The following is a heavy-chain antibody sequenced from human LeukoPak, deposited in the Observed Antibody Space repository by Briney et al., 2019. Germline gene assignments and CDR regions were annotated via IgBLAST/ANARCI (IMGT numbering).Heavy chain of an antibody. V-gene: IGHV4-30-2*01. CDR3: ARAGGSYLWAYDAFDI. Sequence: PSETLSLTCAVSGGSISSGSYSWSWIRQPTGKGLEWIGYIYHSGSTYYNPSLKSRVTISVDRSKNQFSLKLSSVTAADTAVYYCARAGGSYLWAYDAFDIWGQGTMVTVSS. J-gene: IGHJ3*02. D-gene: IGHD1-26*01. CDR2: IYHSGST. CDR1: GGSISSGSYS.